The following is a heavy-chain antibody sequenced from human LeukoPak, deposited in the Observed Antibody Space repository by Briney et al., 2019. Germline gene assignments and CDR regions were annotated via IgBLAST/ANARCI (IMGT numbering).Heavy chain of an antibody. CDR1: GFTFSSYE. D-gene: IGHD2-15*01. CDR2: ISSGSTYI. V-gene: IGHV3-21*01. CDR3: ARDLGYCSGGNCGAFDL. Sequence: GGSLRLSCAASGFTFSSYEMNWVRQAPGKGLEWVSTISSGSTYIYYADSVKGRFTISRDNAKNSLYLQMNSLRAEDTAVYYCARDLGYCSGGNCGAFDLWGQGTLVTVSS. J-gene: IGHJ3*01.